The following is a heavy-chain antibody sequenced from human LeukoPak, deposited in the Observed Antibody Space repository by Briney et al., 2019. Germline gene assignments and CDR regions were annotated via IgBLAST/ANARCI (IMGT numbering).Heavy chain of an antibody. CDR3: AKDGGSSNWYYFDY. D-gene: IGHD6-13*01. CDR1: GFTFDDYA. Sequence: GRSLRLSCAASGFTFDDYAMHWVRKAPGKGLEWVSGISWNSGNIGYADSVKGRFTISRDNAKNSLYLQMNSLRAEDMALYYCAKDGGSSNWYYFDYWGQGTLVTVSS. V-gene: IGHV3-9*03. J-gene: IGHJ4*02. CDR2: ISWNSGNI.